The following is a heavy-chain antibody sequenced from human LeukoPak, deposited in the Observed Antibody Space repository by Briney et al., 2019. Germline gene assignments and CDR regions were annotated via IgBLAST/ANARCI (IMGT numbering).Heavy chain of an antibody. J-gene: IGHJ4*02. CDR2: ISGSDGST. CDR3: ARGGWNSDY. Sequence: GGSLRPSCAASGFTFRNYAMTWVRQAPGKGLEWVSGISGSDGSTYFADSVKGRFTISRDNAKNSLYLQMNSLTDDDTAVYYCARGGWNSDYWGQGTLVTVSS. D-gene: IGHD1-7*01. V-gene: IGHV3-23*01. CDR1: GFTFRNYA.